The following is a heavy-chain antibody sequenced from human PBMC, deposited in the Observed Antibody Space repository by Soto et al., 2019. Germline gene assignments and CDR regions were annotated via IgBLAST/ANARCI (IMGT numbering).Heavy chain of an antibody. V-gene: IGHV3-30-3*01. J-gene: IGHJ4*02. CDR2: ISYDGSNK. CDR1: GFTFSSYA. D-gene: IGHD3-22*01. Sequence: PXGSLRISCAASGFTFSSYAMPWVRQAPGKGLEWVAVISYDGSNKYYADSVKGRFTISRDNSKNTLYLQMNSLRAEDTAVYYCARIFDSSGYYYRPFDYWGREPWSPSP. CDR3: ARIFDSSGYYYRPFDY.